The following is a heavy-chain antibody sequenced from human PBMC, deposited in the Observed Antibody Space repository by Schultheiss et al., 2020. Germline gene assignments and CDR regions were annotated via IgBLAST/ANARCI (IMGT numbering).Heavy chain of an antibody. V-gene: IGHV4-59*01. D-gene: IGHD6-19*01. Sequence: SETLSLTCAVYGGSFSGYYWSWILQPPGKGLEWIGYIYYSGSTNYNPSLKSRVTISVDTSKNQFSLKLSSVTAADTAVYYCARGSGWPPFDYWGQGTLVTGYS. CDR2: IYYSGST. J-gene: IGHJ4*02. CDR3: ARGSGWPPFDY. CDR1: GGSFSGYY.